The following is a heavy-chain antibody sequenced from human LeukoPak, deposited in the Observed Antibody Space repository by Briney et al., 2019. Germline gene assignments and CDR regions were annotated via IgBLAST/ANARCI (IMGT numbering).Heavy chain of an antibody. CDR2: ISSNGGST. V-gene: IGHV3-64*01. CDR1: GFTFSSYA. J-gene: IGHJ3*02. Sequence: GGSLRLSCAASGFTFSSYAMHWVRQAPGKGLEYVSAISSNGGSTYYTNSVKGRFTISRDNAKNSLYLQMNSLRDEDTAVYYCARDGGDIVVVTADAFDIWGQGTMVTVSS. CDR3: ARDGGDIVVVTADAFDI. D-gene: IGHD2-21*02.